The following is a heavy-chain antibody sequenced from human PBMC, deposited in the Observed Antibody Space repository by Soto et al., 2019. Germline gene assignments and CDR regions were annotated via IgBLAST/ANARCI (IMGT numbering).Heavy chain of an antibody. CDR1: GFTFSSYW. V-gene: IGHV3-7*03. CDR3: ARDAFWSGHNSEDP. J-gene: IGHJ5*02. Sequence: PGGSLRLSCAASGFTFSSYWMTWIRQAPGKGLEWVATIKQDGSEKYYVDSVKGRFTIFRDNAKNSLYLQMNSLRAEDTAVYYCARDAFWSGHNSEDPCGQGPLVTVYS. D-gene: IGHD3-3*01. CDR2: IKQDGSEK.